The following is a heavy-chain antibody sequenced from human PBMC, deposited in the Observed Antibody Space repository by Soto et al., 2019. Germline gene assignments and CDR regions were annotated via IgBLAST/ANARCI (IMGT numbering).Heavy chain of an antibody. J-gene: IGHJ6*02. CDR1: GFTSRDYS. Sequence: GGSRRLCCAASGFTSRDYSMNWVRQAPGKGLEWISYIATSDTVRSYAHSVQGRFIISRDNAKKSLFLEMHSLRGEDTAVYYGSREAWPLLPTRMDVWALGPTVTGSS. CDR3: SREAWPLLPTRMDV. D-gene: IGHD5-12*01. V-gene: IGHV3-48*01. CDR2: IATSDTVR.